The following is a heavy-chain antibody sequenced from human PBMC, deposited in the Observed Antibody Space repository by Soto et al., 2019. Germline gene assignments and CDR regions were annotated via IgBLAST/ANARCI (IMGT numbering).Heavy chain of an antibody. J-gene: IGHJ4*02. Sequence: RIIQHTGKGLEWIGYIYYSGSTNYNPSLKSRVTISVDTSKNQFSLKLSSVTAADTAVYYCASYPTGYSYGESVAYWGQGTLVTVSS. CDR3: ASYPTGYSYGESVAY. CDR2: IYYSGST. D-gene: IGHD5-18*01. V-gene: IGHV4-59*01.